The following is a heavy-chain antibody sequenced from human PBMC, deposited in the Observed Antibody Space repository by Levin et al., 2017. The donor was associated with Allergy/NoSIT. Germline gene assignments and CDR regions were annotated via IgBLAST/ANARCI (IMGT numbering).Heavy chain of an antibody. CDR3: AREEGWGYYYGMDV. V-gene: IGHV3-7*01. CDR2: INQGGSER. Sequence: GGSLRLSCAASGFTFSSFYMSWVRQAPGKGLEWVANINQGGSERYYVDSVKGRFTISRDNAKSSLYLQMNSLRAEDPAVYYCAREEGWGYYYGMDVWGQGTTVTVSS. D-gene: IGHD3-22*01. J-gene: IGHJ6*02. CDR1: GFTFSSFY.